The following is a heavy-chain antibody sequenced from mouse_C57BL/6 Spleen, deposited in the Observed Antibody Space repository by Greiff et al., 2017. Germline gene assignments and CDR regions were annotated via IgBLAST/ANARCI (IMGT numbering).Heavy chain of an antibody. V-gene: IGHV2-2*01. CDR3: ARTGSNYVFDY. J-gene: IGHJ2*01. Sequence: VQLQQSGPGLVQPSQSLSITCTVSGFSLTSYGVHWVRQSPGKGLEWLGGIWSGGSTDSNAAFISRLSISKDNSKIQVFFKFNSLQADDTAIYYCARTGSNYVFDYWGQGTTLTVSS. D-gene: IGHD2-5*01. CDR1: GFSLTSYG. CDR2: IWSGGST.